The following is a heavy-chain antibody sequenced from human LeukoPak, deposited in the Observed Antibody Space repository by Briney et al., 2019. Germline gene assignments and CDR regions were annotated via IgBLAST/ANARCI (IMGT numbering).Heavy chain of an antibody. CDR2: ISGSGGST. CDR3: AKAGDSSGYYSEFDY. V-gene: IGHV3-23*01. J-gene: IGHJ4*02. CDR1: GFTFSSYA. Sequence: GGSLRLSCAASGFTFSSYAMSCVRQAPGKGLEWVSAISGSGGSTYYADSVKGRFTISRDNSKNTLYLQMNSLRAEDTAVYYCAKAGDSSGYYSEFDYWGQGTLVTVSS. D-gene: IGHD3-22*01.